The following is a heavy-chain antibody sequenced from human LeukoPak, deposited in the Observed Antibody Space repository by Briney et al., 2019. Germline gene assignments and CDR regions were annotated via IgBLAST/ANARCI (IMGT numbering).Heavy chain of an antibody. CDR3: AKDRVSPGFNWFDP. Sequence: GGSLRLSCAASGFTFSGYAMYWVRQAPGKGLEWVSAINGRGDNTYYADFVKGRFTISRDNSKSTVYLQMNSLRTEDTAVYYCAKDRVSPGFNWFDPWGQGTLVTVSS. J-gene: IGHJ5*02. CDR2: INGRGDNT. V-gene: IGHV3-23*01. CDR1: GFTFSGYA. D-gene: IGHD2/OR15-2a*01.